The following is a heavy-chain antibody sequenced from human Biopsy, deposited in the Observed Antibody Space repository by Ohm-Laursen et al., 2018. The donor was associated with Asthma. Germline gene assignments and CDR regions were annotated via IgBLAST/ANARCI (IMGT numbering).Heavy chain of an antibody. J-gene: IGHJ4*02. Sequence: SLRLSCAASGFVFRSHAMHWVRQAPGRGLEWVAVVSYDGGVVHYADSMKGRFTISRDNAKSTLYLQMNRLRTDDTAVYFCAKRRGYSDLTDFDHWGQGTLVTVSS. CDR2: VSYDGGVV. V-gene: IGHV3-30*18. D-gene: IGHD3-3*01. CDR3: AKRRGYSDLTDFDH. CDR1: GFVFRSHA.